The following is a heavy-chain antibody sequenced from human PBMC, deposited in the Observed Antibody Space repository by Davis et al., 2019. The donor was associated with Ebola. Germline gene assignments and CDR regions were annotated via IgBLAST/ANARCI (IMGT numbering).Heavy chain of an antibody. CDR3: ARPIVGATGWFDP. CDR2: IIPILGIA. D-gene: IGHD1-26*01. J-gene: IGHJ5*02. V-gene: IGHV1-69*04. CDR1: GGTFSSYA. Sequence: AASVKVSCKASGGTFSSYAISWVRQAPGQGLEWMGRIIPILGIANYAQKFQGRVTITADKSTSTAYMELSSLRSEDTAVYYCARPIVGATGWFDPWGQGTLVTVSS.